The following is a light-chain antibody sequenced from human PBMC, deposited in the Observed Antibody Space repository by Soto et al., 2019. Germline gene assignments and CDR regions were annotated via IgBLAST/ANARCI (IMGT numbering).Light chain of an antibody. CDR3: SSHKPLGTLQI. J-gene: IGLJ7*01. V-gene: IGLV2-14*01. Sequence: QSALTQPASVSGSPGQSITISCTGTSSDFAIYNYVSWYQLNSDKAPKLMIYAGSVRTSGVSNRFSRSKSGNTASLTISRLQAEDEADYFCSSHKPLGTLQIFGRGTQLTVL. CDR2: AGS. CDR1: SSDFAIYNY.